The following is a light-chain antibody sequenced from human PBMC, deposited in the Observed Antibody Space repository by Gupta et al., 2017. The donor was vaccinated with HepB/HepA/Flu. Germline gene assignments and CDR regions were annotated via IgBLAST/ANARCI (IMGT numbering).Light chain of an antibody. V-gene: IGKV1-5*03. CDR3: QQENSSSRT. Sequence: DIQMTQSPSTLSASVGDRVTIPCRASQSISSWLAWYQQKPGKAPKVLIYEASTVESGVPSRFSGSGSGTEFTLTINSRQPDDFATYYCQQENSSSRTFGQGTKVEIK. CDR1: QSISSW. CDR2: EAS. J-gene: IGKJ1*01.